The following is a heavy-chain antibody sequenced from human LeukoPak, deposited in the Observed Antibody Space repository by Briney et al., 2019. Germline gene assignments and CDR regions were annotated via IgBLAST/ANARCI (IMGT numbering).Heavy chain of an antibody. V-gene: IGHV1-2*02. CDR1: GYTFTGYY. CDR2: INPNSGGT. CDR3: ARGSVYCGGDCLFDY. D-gene: IGHD2-21*02. J-gene: IGHJ4*02. Sequence: ASVKVSCTASGYTFTGYYMHWVRQAPGQGLEWMGWINPNSGGTNYAQKFQGRVTMTRDTSISTAYMELSRLRSDDTAVYYCARGSVYCGGDCLFDYWGQGTLVTVSS.